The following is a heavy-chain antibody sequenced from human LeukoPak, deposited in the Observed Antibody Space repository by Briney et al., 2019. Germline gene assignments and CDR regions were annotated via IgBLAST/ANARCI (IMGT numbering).Heavy chain of an antibody. J-gene: IGHJ3*02. V-gene: IGHV4-59*01. CDR2: IYYSGST. CDR3: AREGGYHILTGYYHDAFDI. D-gene: IGHD3-9*01. CDR1: GGSISSYY. Sequence: SETLSLTCTVSGGSISSYYWSWIRQPPGKGLEWIGYIYYSGSTNYNPSLKSRVTISVDTSKNQFSLKLSSVTAADTAVYYCAREGGYHILTGYYHDAFDIWGQGTMVTVSS.